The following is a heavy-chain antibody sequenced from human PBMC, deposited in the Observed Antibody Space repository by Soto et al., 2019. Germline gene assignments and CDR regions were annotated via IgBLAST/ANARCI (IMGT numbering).Heavy chain of an antibody. D-gene: IGHD6-19*01. CDR1: GGSISSSNG. V-gene: IGHV4-4*02. CDR2: IYHSGTT. Sequence: SETLCLTCAVSGGSISSSNGWSWVRQPPGKRLEWIGEIYHSGTTNYNPSLKSRVTISVDKSQNQFSLKLSSVTAADTAMYYCAVYIAGAGGDGDWGQGILVTVSS. J-gene: IGHJ4*02. CDR3: AVYIAGAGGDGD.